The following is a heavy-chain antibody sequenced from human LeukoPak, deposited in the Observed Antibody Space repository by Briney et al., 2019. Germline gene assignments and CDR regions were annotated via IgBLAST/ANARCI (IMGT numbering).Heavy chain of an antibody. D-gene: IGHD6-13*01. CDR3: ARARYSSSHGDAFDI. CDR1: GGSISSGGYY. V-gene: IGHV4-30-2*01. CDR2: IYHSGST. Sequence: SETLSLTCTFSGGSISSGGYYWSWIRQPPGKGLEWIGYIYHSGSTYYNPSLKSRVTISVDRSKNQFSLKLSSVTAADTAVYYCARARYSSSHGDAFDIWGQGTMVTVSS. J-gene: IGHJ3*02.